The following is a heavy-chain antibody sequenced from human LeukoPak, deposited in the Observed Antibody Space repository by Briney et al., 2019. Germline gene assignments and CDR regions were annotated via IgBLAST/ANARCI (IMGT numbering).Heavy chain of an antibody. D-gene: IGHD1-7*01. CDR3: ATPTLGTIGEYLFDY. J-gene: IGHJ4*02. CDR2: IYPGDSDA. CDR1: GYSFTTYR. V-gene: IGHV5-51*01. Sequence: GESLKISCKGSGYSFTTYRIGWVRQLPGKGLEWMGIIYPGDSDARYSPSFQGRVTISADKSISTAYLQWSTLKASDTAVYYCATPTLGTIGEYLFDYWGQGTLVTVSS.